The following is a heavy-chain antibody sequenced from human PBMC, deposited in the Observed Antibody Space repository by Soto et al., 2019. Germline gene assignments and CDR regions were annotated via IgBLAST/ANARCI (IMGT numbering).Heavy chain of an antibody. Sequence: GGSLRLSCAASGFNFSSYWMHWVRQAPGEGLVWVSRISGDGRTISHADSVRGRFTISRDNAKTTLYLQMNSLRAEDTAVYYCARGLLVVPAAITYWGQGTLVTVSS. D-gene: IGHD2-2*02. CDR3: ARGLLVVPAAITY. CDR1: GFNFSSYW. V-gene: IGHV3-74*01. J-gene: IGHJ4*02. CDR2: ISGDGRTI.